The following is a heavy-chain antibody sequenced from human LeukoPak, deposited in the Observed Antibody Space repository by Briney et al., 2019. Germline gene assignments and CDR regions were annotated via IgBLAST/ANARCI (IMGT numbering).Heavy chain of an antibody. Sequence: SETLSLTCTDSGGSISSYYWSWIRQPAGKGLEWIGRIYTSGSTNYNPSLKSRVTMSVDTSKNQFSLKLSSVTAADTAVYYCAREGYSSGWYGYSGVDFDYWGQGTLVTVSS. D-gene: IGHD6-19*01. CDR3: AREGYSSGWYGYSGVDFDY. CDR2: IYTSGST. V-gene: IGHV4-4*07. CDR1: GGSISSYY. J-gene: IGHJ4*02.